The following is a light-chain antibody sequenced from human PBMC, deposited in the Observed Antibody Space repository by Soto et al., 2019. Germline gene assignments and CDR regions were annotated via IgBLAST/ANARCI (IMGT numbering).Light chain of an antibody. CDR1: QRINIY. CDR3: QQSFSPPT. V-gene: IGKV1-39*01. CDR2: SAS. J-gene: IGKJ5*01. Sequence: DIQMTQSPSSLATSIGYRVTITCRASQRINIYLNWYRQKPGKAPELLISSASNLQSGVPSRFSGIGSGTDFTLTISGLQSEDVATYYCQQSFSPPTVGPGTRLDIK.